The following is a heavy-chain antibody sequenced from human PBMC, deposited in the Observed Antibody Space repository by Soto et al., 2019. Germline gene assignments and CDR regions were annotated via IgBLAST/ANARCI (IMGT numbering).Heavy chain of an antibody. V-gene: IGHV3-23*01. CDR3: AKDSSQGDSSGYIRPDPFDY. Sequence: GGSLRISCAASGFTFSSYAMSWVRQAPGKGLEWVSAISGSGGSTYYADSVKGRFTISRDNSKNTLYLQMNSLRAEDTAVYYCAKDSSQGDSSGYIRPDPFDYWGQGTLVTVSS. CDR1: GFTFSSYA. CDR2: ISGSGGST. J-gene: IGHJ4*02. D-gene: IGHD3-22*01.